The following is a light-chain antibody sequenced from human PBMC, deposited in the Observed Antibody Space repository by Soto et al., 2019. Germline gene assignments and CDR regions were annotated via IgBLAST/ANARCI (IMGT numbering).Light chain of an antibody. CDR2: SNN. CDR1: TSNIGSNT. J-gene: IGLJ2*01. V-gene: IGLV1-44*01. CDR3: AAWDDSLNGVI. Sequence: QSVLTQPPSASGTPGQRVTFSCSGSTSNIGSNTVNWYQQLPGTAPKLLIYSNNQRPSGVPDRFSGSKSGTSASLAISGLQPEDETDYYCAAWDDSLNGVIFGGGTKLTVL.